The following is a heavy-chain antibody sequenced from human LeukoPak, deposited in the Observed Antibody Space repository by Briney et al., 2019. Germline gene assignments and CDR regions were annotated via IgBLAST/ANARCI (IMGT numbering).Heavy chain of an antibody. V-gene: IGHV4-39*07. CDR3: ARMPDSSGYYVEAFDI. Sequence: SETLSLTCTVSGGSISSSSYYWGWIRQPPGKGLEWIGSIYYSGSTYYNPSLKSRVTISVDTSKKQFSLKLSSVTAADTAVYYCARMPDSSGYYVEAFDIWGQGTMVTVSS. D-gene: IGHD3-22*01. J-gene: IGHJ3*02. CDR1: GGSISSSSYY. CDR2: IYYSGST.